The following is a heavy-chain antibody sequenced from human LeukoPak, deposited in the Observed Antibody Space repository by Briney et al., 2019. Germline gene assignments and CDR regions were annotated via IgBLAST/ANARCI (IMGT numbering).Heavy chain of an antibody. CDR2: VTSSSTYI. J-gene: IGHJ6*03. V-gene: IGHV3-21*01. CDR3: ARDPYSGGYGDYYYYYMDL. D-gene: IGHD1-26*01. Sequence: GGSLRLSCAASGFTFSTYNMNWVRQAPGKGLEWVSSVTSSSTYIYYADSVKGRFTISRDNAKNSLYLQMNSLRAEDTAVYYCARDPYSGGYGDYYYYYMDLWGQGTTVTISS. CDR1: GFTFSTYN.